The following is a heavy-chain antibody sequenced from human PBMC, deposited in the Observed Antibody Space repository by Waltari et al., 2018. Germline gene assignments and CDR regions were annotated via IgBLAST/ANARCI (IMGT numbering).Heavy chain of an antibody. CDR3: ARVRGSQSADTYYYYGMDV. Sequence: QVQLVQSGAEVKKPGSSVKVSCKASGGTFSSYAISWVRPAPGQGLEWMGGIIPIFGTANYAQKFQGRVTITTDESTSTAYMELSSLRSEDTAVYYCARVRGSQSADTYYYYGMDVWGQGTTVTVSS. CDR2: IIPIFGTA. V-gene: IGHV1-69*05. CDR1: GGTFSSYA. D-gene: IGHD1-26*01. J-gene: IGHJ6*02.